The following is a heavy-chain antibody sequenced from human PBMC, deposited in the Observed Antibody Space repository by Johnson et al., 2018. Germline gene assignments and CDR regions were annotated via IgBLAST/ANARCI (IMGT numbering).Heavy chain of an antibody. CDR2: ISSSSSYI. Sequence: VQLVESGGGLVKPGGSLRLSCAASGFTFSSYNMNWVRQAPGKGLEWVSSISSSSSYIYYADSVKGRFTISRDNAKNSLFLQMNSRRAEDTAVYYCAATTYYYYGMDVWGQGTTVTVSS. CDR3: AATTYYYYGMDV. J-gene: IGHJ6*01. D-gene: IGHD5-12*01. CDR1: GFTFSSYN. V-gene: IGHV3-21*01.